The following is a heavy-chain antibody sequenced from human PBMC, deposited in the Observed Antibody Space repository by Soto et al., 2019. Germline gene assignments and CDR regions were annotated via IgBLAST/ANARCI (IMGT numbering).Heavy chain of an antibody. CDR3: AREREQITGTTFYYYYGMDV. Sequence: QVQLVESGGGVVQPGRSLRLSCAASGFTFSSYAMHWVRQAPGKGLEWVAVISYDGSNKYYADSVKGRFTISRDNSKNTLYLQMNSLRAEDTAVYYCAREREQITGTTFYYYYGMDVWGQGTTVTVSS. CDR2: ISYDGSNK. J-gene: IGHJ6*02. CDR1: GFTFSSYA. V-gene: IGHV3-30-3*01. D-gene: IGHD1-20*01.